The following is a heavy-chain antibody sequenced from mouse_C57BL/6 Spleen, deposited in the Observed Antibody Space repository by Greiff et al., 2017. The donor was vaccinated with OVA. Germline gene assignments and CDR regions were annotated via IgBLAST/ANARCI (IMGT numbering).Heavy chain of an antibody. J-gene: IGHJ4*01. CDR2: LRNKANGYTT. Sequence: EVQGVESGGGLVQPGASLRLSCAASGFTFTDYYMSWVRQPPGQAPEWLALLRNKANGYTTEYTASVKGRFTISRDNSQNILYLQMNTLRAEDSATYYCVKEDDYDVGDAMDYWGQGTSVTVSS. D-gene: IGHD2-4*01. V-gene: IGHV7-4*01. CDR3: VKEDDYDVGDAMDY. CDR1: GFTFTDYY.